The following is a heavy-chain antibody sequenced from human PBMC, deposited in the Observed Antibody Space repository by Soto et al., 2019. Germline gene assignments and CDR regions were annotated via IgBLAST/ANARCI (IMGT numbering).Heavy chain of an antibody. D-gene: IGHD3-10*01. CDR3: ARVRSGLGWDS. J-gene: IGHJ5*01. CDR1: GYTFIRYA. V-gene: IGHV1-3*01. CDR2: INAGNGDT. Sequence: ASVKVSCKTSGYTFIRYAIHWVRQAPGQTLEWMGWINAGNGDTKVSQKYQDRLTVTRDTSASTVYMEMSSLKSEDTAVYYCARVRSGLGWDSWGQGTLVTVSS.